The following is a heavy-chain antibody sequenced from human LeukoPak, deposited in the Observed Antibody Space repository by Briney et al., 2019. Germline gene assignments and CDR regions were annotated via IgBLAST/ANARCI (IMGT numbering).Heavy chain of an antibody. Sequence: GGSLRLSCAASGFTFSNFAVSWVRQAPGKGLEWVSSISGTGVNTHCADSARGRFTISRDYSKNTLYLRMSSLRAEDTAVYYCAKSSVRGVDSFDYWGQGTLVTVSS. D-gene: IGHD3-10*01. CDR3: AKSSVRGVDSFDY. CDR2: ISGTGVNT. V-gene: IGHV3-23*01. J-gene: IGHJ4*02. CDR1: GFTFSNFA.